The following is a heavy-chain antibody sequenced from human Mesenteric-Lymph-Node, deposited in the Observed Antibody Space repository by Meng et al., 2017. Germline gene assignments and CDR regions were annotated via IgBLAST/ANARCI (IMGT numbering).Heavy chain of an antibody. V-gene: IGHV3-23*01. CDR1: GFTFRNSA. D-gene: IGHD1-26*01. Sequence: GESLKISCGASGFTFRNSAMSWVRQAPRKGLEWVSGISGNGGSTHYTKSLKGRFTISRDNSKNTLYLQMNSLRAEDTAVYYCAKEVGWELTPDDYWGQGTLVTVSS. CDR3: AKEVGWELTPDDY. CDR2: ISGNGGST. J-gene: IGHJ4*02.